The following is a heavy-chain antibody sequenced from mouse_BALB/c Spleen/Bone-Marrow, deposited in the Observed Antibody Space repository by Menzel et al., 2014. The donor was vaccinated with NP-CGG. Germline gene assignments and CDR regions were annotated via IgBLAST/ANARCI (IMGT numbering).Heavy chain of an antibody. CDR2: INPGSGGV. CDR3: SREITRYAVDY. V-gene: IGHV1-54*01. J-gene: IGHJ4*01. D-gene: IGHD2-4*01. Sequence: WIGVINPGSGGVNYNEKFKGKATLTADKSSSTAYIQLSSLTSDDSAVYFCSREITRYAVDYWGQGTSVTVSS.